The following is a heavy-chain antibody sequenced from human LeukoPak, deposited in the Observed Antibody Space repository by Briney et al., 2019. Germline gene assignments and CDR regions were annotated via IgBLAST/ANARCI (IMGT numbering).Heavy chain of an antibody. V-gene: IGHV3-7*03. CDR1: TFTFGTYW. J-gene: IGHJ4*02. Sequence: GGSLRLSCAASTFTFGTYWMSWVRQAPGKGLEWVASIKQDGRETYYVDSVKGRFTVSRDNTKNSLYLQMNSLRAEDTAIYYYARVEGSGSFLFDSWGQGTLVTVSS. CDR2: IKQDGRET. D-gene: IGHD3-10*01. CDR3: ARVEGSGSFLFDS.